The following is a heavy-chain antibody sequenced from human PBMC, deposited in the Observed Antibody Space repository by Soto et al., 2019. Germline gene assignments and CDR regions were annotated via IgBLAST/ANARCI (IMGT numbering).Heavy chain of an antibody. CDR1: GMTFTNYD. Sequence: EVQLVESGGGLVQPGGSLRLSCAASGMTFTNYDMHWVRQGTGKGLEWVSSVSRAGDTYYPDSVRGRFTISRDDARNSLYLQMNSLRAGDTAVYYRTRDLGGYQLDYWGQGTLVTVSS. CDR2: VSRAGDT. V-gene: IGHV3-13*04. D-gene: IGHD2-2*01. CDR3: TRDLGGYQLDY. J-gene: IGHJ4*02.